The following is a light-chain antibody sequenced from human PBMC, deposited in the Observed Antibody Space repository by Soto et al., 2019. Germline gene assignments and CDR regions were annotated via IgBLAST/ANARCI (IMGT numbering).Light chain of an antibody. Sequence: DIVMTQTPLSLSVSPGHPASISCKSSQSLLRSDGRSSLYWYLQKPGQSPQLLIYGASTRLSGVPDRFSGSGSGTDFTLKISRVEAEDVGVCYCMQRIQLPETFGQGTKLEIK. CDR2: GAS. J-gene: IGKJ2*01. CDR3: MQRIQLPET. CDR1: QSLLRSDGRSS. V-gene: IGKV2D-29*02.